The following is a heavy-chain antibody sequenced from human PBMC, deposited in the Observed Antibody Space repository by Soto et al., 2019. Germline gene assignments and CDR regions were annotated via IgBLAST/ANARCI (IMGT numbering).Heavy chain of an antibody. CDR2: ISYDGSNK. D-gene: IGHD1-26*01. CDR3: AKGSYSGRYSDFDY. CDR1: GFTFSSYG. V-gene: IGHV3-30*18. J-gene: IGHJ4*02. Sequence: GGSLRLSCAASGFTFSSYGMFWVRQAPGRGLEWVAFISYDGSNKCSDSVKGRFTISRDNSKNTLYLQMNSLRAEDAAVYYCAKGSYSGRYSDFDYWGQGTLVTVSS.